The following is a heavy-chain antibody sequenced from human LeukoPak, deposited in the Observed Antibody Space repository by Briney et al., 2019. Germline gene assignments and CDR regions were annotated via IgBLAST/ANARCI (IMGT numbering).Heavy chain of an antibody. V-gene: IGHV3-7*03. CDR2: IKEDGSEK. CDR3: AKSSGGALDY. J-gene: IGHJ4*02. D-gene: IGHD2-15*01. Sequence: GGSLRLSCAASGFTFSSYWMSWVRQAPGKGLEWVANIKEDGSEKYYVDSVKGRFTISRDNAKNSLYVQMNSLRAEDTAVYYCAKSSGGALDYWGQGTLVTVSS. CDR1: GFTFSSYW.